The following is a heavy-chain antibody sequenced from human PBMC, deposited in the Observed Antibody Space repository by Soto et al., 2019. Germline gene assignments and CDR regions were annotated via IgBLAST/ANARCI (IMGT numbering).Heavy chain of an antibody. J-gene: IGHJ4*02. CDR3: TTDGEGYGYGLDFDY. CDR1: GFTFSNAW. Sequence: EVQLVESGGGLVKPGGSLRLSCAASGFTFSNAWMSWVRQAPGKGLEWVGRIKSKTDGGTTDYAAPVKGRFTISRDDSKNTLYLQMNSLKTEDTAVYYCTTDGEGYGYGLDFDYWGQGTLVTVSS. D-gene: IGHD5-18*01. V-gene: IGHV3-15*01. CDR2: IKSKTDGGTT.